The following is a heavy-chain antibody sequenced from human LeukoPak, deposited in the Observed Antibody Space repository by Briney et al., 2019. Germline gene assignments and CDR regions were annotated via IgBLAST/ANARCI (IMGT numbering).Heavy chain of an antibody. CDR2: MFFSGAT. J-gene: IGHJ4*02. Sequence: PSETLSLTCTVSGGSINSGNYFWTWIRQPAGKGLEYVGRMFFSGATTYNPSLKSRVSLSVDTSKHQFSLNLTSVTAADSAIYYCARDEGRHGFDYWGQGILVTVSS. V-gene: IGHV4-61*02. CDR3: ARDEGRHGFDY. CDR1: GGSINSGNYF.